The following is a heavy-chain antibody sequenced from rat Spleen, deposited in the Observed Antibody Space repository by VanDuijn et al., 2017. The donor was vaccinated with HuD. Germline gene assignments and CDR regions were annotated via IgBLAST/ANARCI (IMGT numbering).Heavy chain of an antibody. CDR1: GFTFSNYG. CDR2: ISSDGRRN. D-gene: IGHD1-12*02. CDR3: ARHGYDGSYYYWDY. V-gene: IGHV5-29*01. J-gene: IGHJ2*01. Sequence: EVQLVESGGGLVQPGRSLKLSCAASGFTFSNYGMHWVRQAPTKGLEWVATISSDGRRNYYRDSVKGRFTISRDTAKSTLYLQMDSLRSEDTATYYCARHGYDGSYYYWDYWGQGVMVTVSS.